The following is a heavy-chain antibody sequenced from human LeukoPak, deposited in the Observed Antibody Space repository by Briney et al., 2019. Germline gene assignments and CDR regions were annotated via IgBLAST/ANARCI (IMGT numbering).Heavy chain of an antibody. CDR2: IYYSGIT. CDR1: GGSISSGTYY. V-gene: IGHV4-39*01. CDR3: VGRNHYHSYYVDV. J-gene: IGHJ6*03. Sequence: SETLSLTCSVSGGSISSGTYYWGWIRQPPGKGLEWIGSIYYSGITYYTPSLKSRVTISVYTSKNQFSLKLRSVTAADSAVYYCVGRNHYHSYYVDVWGKGTTVTVSS.